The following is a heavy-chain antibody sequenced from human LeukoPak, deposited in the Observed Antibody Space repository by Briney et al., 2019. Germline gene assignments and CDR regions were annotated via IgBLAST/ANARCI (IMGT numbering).Heavy chain of an antibody. Sequence: GASVKVSCKASGYTFTGYYMHWVRQAPGQGLEWMGGIIPIFGTANYAQKFQGRVTITADEYTSTAYMELSRLRSEDTAVYYCASTGPYDYVWGSYFTRFDPWGQGTLVTVSS. D-gene: IGHD3-16*01. CDR3: ASTGPYDYVWGSYFTRFDP. J-gene: IGHJ5*02. V-gene: IGHV1-69*13. CDR2: IIPIFGTA. CDR1: GYTFTGYY.